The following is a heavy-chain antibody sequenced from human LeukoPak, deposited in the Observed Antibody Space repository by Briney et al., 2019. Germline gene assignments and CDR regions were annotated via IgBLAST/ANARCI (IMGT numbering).Heavy chain of an antibody. CDR3: AKNGGGSLNWFDP. D-gene: IGHD1-26*01. Sequence: ASVKVSCKASGYTFTGYYMHWVRQAPGQGLEWMGWINPNSGGTNYAQKFQGRVTMTRDTSISTAYMELSRLSSVTAADTAVYYCAKNGGGSLNWFDPWGQGSLVTVSS. J-gene: IGHJ5*02. V-gene: IGHV1-2*02. CDR1: GYTFTGYY. CDR2: INPNSGGT.